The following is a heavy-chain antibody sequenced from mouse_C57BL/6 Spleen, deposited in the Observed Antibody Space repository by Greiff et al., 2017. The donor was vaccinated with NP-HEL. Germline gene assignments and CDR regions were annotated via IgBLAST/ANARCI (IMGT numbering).Heavy chain of an antibody. V-gene: IGHV1-47*01. J-gene: IGHJ3*01. D-gene: IGHD2-3*01. CDR3: ARGDEGYLWFAY. Sequence: QVQLQQSGAELVQPGASVKMSCKASGYHFTNYPIEWMRQTHGKRLEWIGNFHPYNDDTKYNETLKGKDTLTVEKSSSTVYLKLRRLTSDDSAVYYGARGDEGYLWFAYWGQGTLGTVAA. CDR1: GYHFTNYP. CDR2: FHPYNDDT.